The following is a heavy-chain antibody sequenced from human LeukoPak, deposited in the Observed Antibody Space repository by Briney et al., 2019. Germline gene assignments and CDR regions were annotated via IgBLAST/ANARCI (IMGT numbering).Heavy chain of an antibody. V-gene: IGHV7-4-1*02. CDR3: AREGIAAAGMAFDL. CDR2: INTNTGNP. CDR1: GYTSTSYA. J-gene: IGHJ2*01. D-gene: IGHD6-13*01. Sequence: ASVKVSCKASGYTSTSYAMNWVRQAPGQGLEWMGWINTNTGNPTYAQGFTGRFVFSLDTSVSTAYLQISSLKAEDTAVYYCAREGIAAAGMAFDLWGRGTLVTVSS.